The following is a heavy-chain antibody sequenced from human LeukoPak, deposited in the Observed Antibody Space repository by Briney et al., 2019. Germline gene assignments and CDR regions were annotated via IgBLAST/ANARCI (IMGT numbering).Heavy chain of an antibody. Sequence: PSETLSLTCTVSGGSISSGSYYWSWIRQPAGKGLEWIGRISASGSTNYHPSLKSRVTISVDTSKNQFSLKVSSVTAADTAVYYCARAVGSSESNWFDPWGQGTLATVSS. V-gene: IGHV4-61*02. CDR3: ARAVGSSESNWFDP. CDR2: ISASGST. J-gene: IGHJ5*02. D-gene: IGHD3-10*01. CDR1: GGSISSGSYY.